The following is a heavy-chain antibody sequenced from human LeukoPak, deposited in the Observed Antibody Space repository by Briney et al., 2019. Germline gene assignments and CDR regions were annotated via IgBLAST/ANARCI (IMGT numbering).Heavy chain of an antibody. V-gene: IGHV4-59*01. Sequence: SETPSLTCTVSGGSISSYYWSWIRQPPGKGLEWIGYIYYSGSTNYNPSLKSRVTISVDTSKNQFSLKLSSVTAADTAVYYCARESYSSSWYDDAFDIWGQGTMVTVSS. J-gene: IGHJ3*02. D-gene: IGHD6-13*01. CDR2: IYYSGST. CDR3: ARESYSSSWYDDAFDI. CDR1: GGSISSYY.